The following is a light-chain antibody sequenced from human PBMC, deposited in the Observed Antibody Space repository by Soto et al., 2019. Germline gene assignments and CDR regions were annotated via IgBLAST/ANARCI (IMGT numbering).Light chain of an antibody. V-gene: IGLV2-14*02. Sequence: QSALTQPASVSGSPGQSITISCTGTSSDIGTYNLVSWYQQHPGKAPKLIMYEATKRPSGVSNRFSGSKSGNTASLTISGLQTEDEADYYCCSYAGSSTLVFGGGTQLTVL. CDR3: CSYAGSSTLV. CDR1: SSDIGTYNL. CDR2: EAT. J-gene: IGLJ2*01.